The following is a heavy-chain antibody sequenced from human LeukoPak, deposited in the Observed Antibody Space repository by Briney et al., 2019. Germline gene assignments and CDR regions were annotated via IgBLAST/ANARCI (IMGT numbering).Heavy chain of an antibody. J-gene: IGHJ5*02. CDR2: IYYSGST. D-gene: IGHD4-17*01. V-gene: IGHV4-59*01. CDR3: ARDTVTTWGSWFDA. Sequence: SETLSLTCTVSGGSISSYYWSWIRQPPGKGLEWIGYIYYSGSTNYNPSLKSRVTISVDTSMNQFSLKLSSVTAADTAVYYCARDTVTTWGSWFDAWGQGTLVTVSS. CDR1: GGSISSYY.